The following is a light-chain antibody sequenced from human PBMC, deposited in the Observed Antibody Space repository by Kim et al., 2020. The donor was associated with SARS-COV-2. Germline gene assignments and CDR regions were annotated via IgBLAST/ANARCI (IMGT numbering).Light chain of an antibody. CDR3: QAWDSSTVV. V-gene: IGLV3-1*01. J-gene: IGLJ2*01. CDR1: KLGDKY. Sequence: SYELTQPPSVSVSPGQTASITCSGDKLGDKYACWYQQKPGQSPVLVIYQDSKRPSGLPERFSGSNSGNTATLTISGTQAMDEADSYCQAWDSSTVVFGGG. CDR2: QDS.